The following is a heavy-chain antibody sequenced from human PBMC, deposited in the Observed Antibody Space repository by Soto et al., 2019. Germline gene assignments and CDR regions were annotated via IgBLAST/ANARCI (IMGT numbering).Heavy chain of an antibody. J-gene: IGHJ6*02. Sequence: GGSLRLSCAASGFSFSDYAMTWVRQAPGKGLEWVSTIIDNGGSTYYADSVKGRFTISRENAKNSLYLQMNSLRAGDTAVYYCARGGDSSSRNYYYYGMDVWGQGTTVTVSS. V-gene: IGHV3-23*01. CDR1: GFSFSDYA. CDR2: IIDNGGST. CDR3: ARGGDSSSRNYYYYGMDV. D-gene: IGHD6-6*01.